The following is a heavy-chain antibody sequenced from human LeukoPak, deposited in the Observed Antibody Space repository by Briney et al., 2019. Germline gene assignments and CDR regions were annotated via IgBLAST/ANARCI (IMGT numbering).Heavy chain of an antibody. J-gene: IGHJ4*02. CDR3: AREGGYSYGSQTIDY. V-gene: IGHV3-21*01. D-gene: IGHD5-18*01. CDR1: GFTFSSYS. CDR2: ISSSSSYI. Sequence: GGSLRLSRAASGFTFSSYSMNWVRQAPGKRLEWVSSISSSSSYIYYADSVKGRFTISRDNAKNSLYLQMNSLRAEDTAVYYCAREGGYSYGSQTIDYWGQGTLVTVSS.